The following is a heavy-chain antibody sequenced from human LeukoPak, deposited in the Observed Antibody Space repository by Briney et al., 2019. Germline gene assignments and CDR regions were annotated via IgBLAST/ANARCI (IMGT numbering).Heavy chain of an antibody. CDR2: ISGSGGST. CDR1: GFTFSIYA. J-gene: IGHJ5*02. D-gene: IGHD3-10*01. CDR3: ARQNYGSGTYWFDP. Sequence: GGSLRLSCAASGFTFSIYAMSWVRQAPGKGLEWVSAISGSGGSTYYADSVKGRFTISRDNSKNTLYLQMNSLRAEDTAVYYCARQNYGSGTYWFDPWGQGTLVTVSS. V-gene: IGHV3-23*01.